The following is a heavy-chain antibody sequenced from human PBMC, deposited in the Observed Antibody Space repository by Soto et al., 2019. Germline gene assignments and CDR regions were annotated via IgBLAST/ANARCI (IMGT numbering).Heavy chain of an antibody. J-gene: IGHJ4*02. CDR1: GFTFSSYE. D-gene: IGHD2-2*01. V-gene: IGHV3-48*03. CDR2: ISSSGTTI. CDR3: ARRYCSSTSCLFDY. Sequence: EVQLVESGGGLVQPGGSLRLSCAASGFTFSSYEMNWVRQAPGKGLEWVSYISSSGTTIYYADSVKGRFTISRDNAXNSLYLQMNSLRAEDTAVYYCARRYCSSTSCLFDYWGQGTLVTVS.